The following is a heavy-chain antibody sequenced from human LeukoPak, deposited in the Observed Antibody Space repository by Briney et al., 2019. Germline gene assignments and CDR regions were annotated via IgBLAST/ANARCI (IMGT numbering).Heavy chain of an antibody. CDR2: INPNSGGT. Sequence: ASVKVSCKASGYTFTGYYMHWVRQAPVQGLEWMGWINPNSGGTNYAQKFQGRVTMTRDTSISTAYMELSRLRSDDTAVYYCARGRSTTGTFFIYWGQGTLVTVSS. CDR3: ARGRSTTGTFFIY. V-gene: IGHV1-2*02. D-gene: IGHD1-1*01. J-gene: IGHJ4*02. CDR1: GYTFTGYY.